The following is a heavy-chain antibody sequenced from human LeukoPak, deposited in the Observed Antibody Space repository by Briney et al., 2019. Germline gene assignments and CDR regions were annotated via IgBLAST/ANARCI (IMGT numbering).Heavy chain of an antibody. CDR1: GGSIKSNNW. D-gene: IGHD4-17*01. J-gene: IGHJ4*02. CDR2: IYHSGST. Sequence: PSETLSLTCAVSGGSIKSNNWWSWVRQPPGKGLEWIGEIYHSGSTNYNPSLESRVTVSVDKSKNQFSLGLSSVTAADTAVYYCARGVYGAYFDFWGQGTLVTVSS. V-gene: IGHV4-4*02. CDR3: ARGVYGAYFDF.